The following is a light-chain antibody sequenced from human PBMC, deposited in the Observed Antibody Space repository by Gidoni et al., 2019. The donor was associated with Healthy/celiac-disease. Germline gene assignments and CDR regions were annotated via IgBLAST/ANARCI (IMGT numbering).Light chain of an antibody. CDR1: QSVSSY. CDR3: QQRSNWPLT. CDR2: DAS. Sequence: IVLPQSPATLSLSPGARATLACRASQSVSSYVAWYHQKPGQAPRLLIYDASNRATGIPARFSGSGSGTDFTLTISSLEPEDFAVYYCQQRSNWPLTFXGXTKVEIK. J-gene: IGKJ4*01. V-gene: IGKV3-11*01.